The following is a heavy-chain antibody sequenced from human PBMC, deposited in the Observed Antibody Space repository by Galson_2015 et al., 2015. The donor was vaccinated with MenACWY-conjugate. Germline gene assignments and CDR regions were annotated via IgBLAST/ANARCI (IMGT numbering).Heavy chain of an antibody. CDR1: GSTFSSAW. V-gene: IGHV3-15*01. CDR2: IKSKTDSGTR. CDR3: TTGYVAAADY. D-gene: IGHD6-13*01. J-gene: IGHJ4*02. Sequence: SLRLSCAASGSTFSSAWMSWVRQAPGKGLEWVGRIKSKTDSGTRDFAAPVKGRFTISRDDSKNTLYLQMSSLEPEDTAVYYCTTGYVAAADYWGQGTLVTVSS.